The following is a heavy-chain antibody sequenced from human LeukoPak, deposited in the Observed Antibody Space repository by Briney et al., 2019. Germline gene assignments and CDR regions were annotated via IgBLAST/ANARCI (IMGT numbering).Heavy chain of an antibody. CDR1: GYTFTSYY. CDR3: AAGATDY. V-gene: IGHV1-46*03. D-gene: IGHD1-26*01. CDR2: INPSGADT. Sequence: GASVKVSCKASGYTFTSYYMHWVRQAPGQGLEWMGIINPSGADTSHAPKFQGRVTMTWDTSTSTAYMELNSLRSEDTAVYYCAAGATDYWGQGTLVTVSS. J-gene: IGHJ4*02.